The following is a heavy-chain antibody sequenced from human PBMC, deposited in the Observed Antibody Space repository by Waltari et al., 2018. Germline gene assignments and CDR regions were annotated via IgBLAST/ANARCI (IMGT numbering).Heavy chain of an antibody. Sequence: AQLVESGGTVVRPGGSLRLSGAVSAFSLSAHCMSWVRQAPGKGLEWVASINQDGETDYVDSVKGRFTISRDNAKNSLFLLLNTLGADDSGVYFCASDPTLFGIRQNYFDSWGQGTQVTVSS. CDR1: AFSLSAHC. CDR2: INQDGET. D-gene: IGHD3-3*01. J-gene: IGHJ4*02. V-gene: IGHV3-7*04. CDR3: ASDPTLFGIRQNYFDS.